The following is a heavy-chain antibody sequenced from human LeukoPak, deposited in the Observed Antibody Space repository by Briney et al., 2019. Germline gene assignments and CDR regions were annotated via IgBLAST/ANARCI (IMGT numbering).Heavy chain of an antibody. D-gene: IGHD2-21*02. V-gene: IGHV1-18*01. CDR2: ISAYNGNT. CDR1: GYTFTSYG. Sequence: ASVKVPCKASGYTFTSYGISWVRQAPGQGLEWMGWISAYNGNTNYAQKLQGRVTMTTDTSTSTAYMELRSLRSDDTAVYYCARVLDCGGDCYGYFDYWGQGTLVTVSS. J-gene: IGHJ4*02. CDR3: ARVLDCGGDCYGYFDY.